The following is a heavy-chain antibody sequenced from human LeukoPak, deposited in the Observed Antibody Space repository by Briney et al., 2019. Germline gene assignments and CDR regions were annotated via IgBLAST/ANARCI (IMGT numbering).Heavy chain of an antibody. CDR3: TRGYYEPFDR. CDR2: GDYSGST. J-gene: IGHJ4*02. Sequence: SETLSLNCTVSGGSVSSSHWNWIRQPPANGLEWIGNGDYSGSTKYNPSLRSRVTMSLDTPNNQFSLKLRSVTASHTALYYCTRGYYEPFDRWGQGTLVTVSS. CDR1: GGSVSSSH. D-gene: IGHD3-22*01. V-gene: IGHV4-59*02.